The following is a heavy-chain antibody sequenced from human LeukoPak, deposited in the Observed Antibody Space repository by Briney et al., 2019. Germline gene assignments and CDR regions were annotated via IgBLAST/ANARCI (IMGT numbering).Heavy chain of an antibody. CDR2: IDPSDSYT. D-gene: IGHD3-9*01. J-gene: IGHJ4*02. Sequence: GESLKISCKGSGYSSTSYWISWVRQMPGKGLEWMGRIDPSDSYTNYSPSFQGHVTISADKSISTAYLQWSSLKASDTAMYYCARLAATSYFTDYWGQGTLVTVSS. CDR3: ARLAATSYFTDY. CDR1: GYSSTSYW. V-gene: IGHV5-10-1*01.